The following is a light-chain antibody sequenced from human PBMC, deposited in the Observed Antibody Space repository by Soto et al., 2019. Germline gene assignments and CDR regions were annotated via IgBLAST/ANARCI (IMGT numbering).Light chain of an antibody. CDR1: QRIGPY. J-gene: IGKJ1*01. CDR3: QQYDIYWT. Sequence: IHMTHSPSSLSASVGDSVSITFRASQRIGPYVNWYQQKPGKPPKLLISAATNLADGVPSRFGGSGSGTDFTLSVSSLQPEDFATYYCQQYDIYWTFGQGTKVEI. CDR2: AAT. V-gene: IGKV1-39*01.